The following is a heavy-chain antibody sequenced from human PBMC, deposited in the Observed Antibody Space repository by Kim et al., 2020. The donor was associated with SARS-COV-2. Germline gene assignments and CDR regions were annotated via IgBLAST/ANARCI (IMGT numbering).Heavy chain of an antibody. Sequence: GGSLRLSCAASGFTFSSYAMHWVRQAPGKGLEWVAVISYDGRNKYYADSVKGRFTISRDNSKNTLYLQMNSLRAEDTAVYYCARDHMGEEDIVVVVATYYYYGMDVWGQGTTVTVSS. CDR1: GFTFSSYA. CDR2: ISYDGRNK. J-gene: IGHJ6*02. V-gene: IGHV3-30*04. D-gene: IGHD2-15*01. CDR3: ARDHMGEEDIVVVVATYYYYGMDV.